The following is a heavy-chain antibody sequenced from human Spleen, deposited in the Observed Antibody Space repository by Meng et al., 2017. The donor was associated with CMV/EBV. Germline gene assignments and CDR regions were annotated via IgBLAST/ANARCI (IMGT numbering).Heavy chain of an antibody. J-gene: IGHJ4*02. D-gene: IGHD6-13*01. CDR2: IYYSGST. Sequence: SETLSLTCTVSGASISTYYWSWIRQSPGKTLEWIGYIYYSGSTNYNPSLKSRVTISVDTSKNQFSLKLSSVTAADTAVYYCARVSGYSSSWYGTADYWGQGTLVTVSS. CDR1: GASISTYY. CDR3: ARVSGYSSSWYGTADY. V-gene: IGHV4-59*01.